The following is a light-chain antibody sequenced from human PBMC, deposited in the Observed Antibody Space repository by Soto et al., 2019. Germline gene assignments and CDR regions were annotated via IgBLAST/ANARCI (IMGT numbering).Light chain of an antibody. CDR1: QSVSSTY. J-gene: IGKJ2*01. V-gene: IGKV3-20*01. Sequence: EIVLTQSPGTLSLSPGERATLSCRASQSVSSTYLAWYQQPPGQAPRLLIYGASSRASGIPDRFSGSGSGTDFSLTISRLEPEDFAVYYYQHYGSSPPKYTFGQGTKLEIK. CDR2: GAS. CDR3: QHYGSSPPKYT.